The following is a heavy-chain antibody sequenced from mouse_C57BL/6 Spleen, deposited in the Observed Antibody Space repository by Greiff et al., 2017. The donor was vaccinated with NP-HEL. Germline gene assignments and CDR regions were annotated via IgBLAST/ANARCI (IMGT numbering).Heavy chain of an antibody. J-gene: IGHJ2*01. CDR2: IDPSDSYT. CDR1: GYTFTSYW. D-gene: IGHD4-1*01. V-gene: IGHV1-69*01. CDR3: ASLLGRGGFDY. Sequence: QVQLQQPGAELVMPGASVKLSCKASGYTFTSYWMHWVKQRPGQGLEWIGEIDPSDSYTNYNQKFKGKSTLTVDKSSSTAYMQLSSLTSEDSAVYYCASLLGRGGFDYWGQGTTLTVSS.